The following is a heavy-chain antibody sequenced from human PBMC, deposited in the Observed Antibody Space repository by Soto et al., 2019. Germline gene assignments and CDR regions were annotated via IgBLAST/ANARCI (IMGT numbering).Heavy chain of an antibody. Sequence: GASVKVSCKASGGTFSSYTISWVRQAPGQGLEWKGKIIPILGTANYAQKFQGRVTITADKSTSTAYMELSSLRSEDTAVYYCAREAYDYIWGSYRVAFDIWGQGTMVTVSS. J-gene: IGHJ3*02. CDR1: GGTFSSYT. V-gene: IGHV1-69*08. D-gene: IGHD3-16*02. CDR2: IIPILGTA. CDR3: AREAYDYIWGSYRVAFDI.